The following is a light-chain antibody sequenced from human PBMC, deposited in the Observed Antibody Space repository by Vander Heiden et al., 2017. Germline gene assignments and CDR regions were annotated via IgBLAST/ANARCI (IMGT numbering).Light chain of an antibody. CDR1: QSISSW. V-gene: IGKV1-5*03. J-gene: IGKJ2*01. CDR3: QQYNSDPYT. CDR2: KAS. Sequence: DIQMTQSPSTVSASVGDRVTITCRASQSISSWLAWYQQKPGKAPKLLIYKASSLESGVPSRFSGSGSGTEFTLTISSLQPDDFATYYCQQYNSDPYTFGQGTKLEIK.